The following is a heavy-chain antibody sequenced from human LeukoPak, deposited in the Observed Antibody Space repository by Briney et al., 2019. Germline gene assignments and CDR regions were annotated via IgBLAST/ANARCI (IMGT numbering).Heavy chain of an antibody. Sequence: GGSLRLSCAASGFTFSNAWMSWVRQAPGKGLEWVANIKQDGSEKYYVDSVKGRFTISRDNAKNSLYLQMNSLRAEDTAVYYCARVTVPYYYDSSGAHPYFDYWGQGTLVTVSS. V-gene: IGHV3-7*01. J-gene: IGHJ4*02. CDR2: IKQDGSEK. D-gene: IGHD3-22*01. CDR1: GFTFSNAW. CDR3: ARVTVPYYYDSSGAHPYFDY.